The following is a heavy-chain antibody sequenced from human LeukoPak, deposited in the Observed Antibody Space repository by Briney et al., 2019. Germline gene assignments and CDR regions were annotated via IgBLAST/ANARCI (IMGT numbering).Heavy chain of an antibody. J-gene: IGHJ4*02. CDR2: ISYDGSNE. CDR3: AKRPDCSTTNCFRFEY. V-gene: IGHV3-30*18. Sequence: GGSLRLSCAASGFTFSSYGMHWVRQAPGKGLEWVAVISYDGSNEYYADSVKGRFTISRDNSKNTLYLQMNSLRAEDTAVYYCAKRPDCSTTNCFRFEYWGQGTLVTVSS. D-gene: IGHD2-2*01. CDR1: GFTFSSYG.